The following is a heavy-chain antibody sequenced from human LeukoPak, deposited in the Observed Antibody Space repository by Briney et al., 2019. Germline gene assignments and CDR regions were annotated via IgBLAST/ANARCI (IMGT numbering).Heavy chain of an antibody. J-gene: IGHJ4*02. Sequence: GGSLRLSCAASGLSFSFYAMSWVRQAPGKGLEWVSSISSSSSYIYYADSVKGRFTISRDNAKNSLYLQMNSLRAEDTAVYYCARGGSGWPDYWGQGTLVTVSS. D-gene: IGHD6-19*01. CDR2: ISSSSSYI. V-gene: IGHV3-21*06. CDR1: GLSFSFYA. CDR3: ARGGSGWPDY.